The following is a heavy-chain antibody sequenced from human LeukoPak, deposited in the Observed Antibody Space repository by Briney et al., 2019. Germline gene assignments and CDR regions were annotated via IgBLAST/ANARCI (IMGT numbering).Heavy chain of an antibody. Sequence: PGGTLRLSCAASGFTFRSYSMNWGPEAPGKGLERVSSLSSSSGYIYYADSVKGRFTISRDSAKNSLYLLMHSLRAEDTAVYYCSSRGWRQRGNNWFDPWGQGTLVTVAS. J-gene: IGHJ5*02. CDR3: SSRGWRQRGNNWFDP. CDR1: GFTFRSYS. D-gene: IGHD2-15*01. V-gene: IGHV3-21*01. CDR2: LSSSSGYI.